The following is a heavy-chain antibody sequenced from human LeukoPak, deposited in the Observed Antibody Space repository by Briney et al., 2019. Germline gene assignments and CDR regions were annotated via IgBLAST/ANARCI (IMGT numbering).Heavy chain of an antibody. D-gene: IGHD3-9*01. CDR1: GGSIGSYY. CDR3: ARGETYYDILTGYRLYYFDY. Sequence: SETLSLTCTISGGSIGSYYWTWIRQPPGKGLEWIGYIYYSGSTNYNPSLKSRVTISVDTSKNQFSLKLSSVTAADTAVYYCARGETYYDILTGYRLYYFDYWGQGTLVTVSS. CDR2: IYYSGST. J-gene: IGHJ4*02. V-gene: IGHV4-59*01.